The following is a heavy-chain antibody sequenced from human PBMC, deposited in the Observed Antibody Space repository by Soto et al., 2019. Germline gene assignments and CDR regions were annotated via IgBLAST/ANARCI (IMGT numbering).Heavy chain of an antibody. CDR2: ISGSGGST. V-gene: IGHV3-23*01. D-gene: IGHD1-26*01. J-gene: IGHJ4*02. CDR1: GFTFSSYA. Sequence: GGSLRLSCAASGFTFSSYAMSWVRQAPGKGLEWVSAISGSGGSTYYADSVKGRFTISRDNSRNTLYLQMNSLRAEDTAVYYCAKINSGSYYPFDYWGQGTLVTVSS. CDR3: AKINSGSYYPFDY.